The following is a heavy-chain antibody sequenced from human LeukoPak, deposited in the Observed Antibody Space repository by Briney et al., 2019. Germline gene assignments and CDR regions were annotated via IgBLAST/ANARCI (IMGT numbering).Heavy chain of an antibody. CDR3: ARGLPSSTRTYNWFDP. J-gene: IGHJ5*02. CDR2: ISSSGSAI. Sequence: GGSLRLSCAASGFTFNTYSISWVRQAPGKGLEWVSYISSSGSAIYYADSVKGRFTISRDNSKNTLYLQMNSLRPEDTAVYYCARGLPSSTRTYNWFDPWGPGTLVTVSS. V-gene: IGHV3-48*04. D-gene: IGHD2-2*01. CDR1: GFTFNTYS.